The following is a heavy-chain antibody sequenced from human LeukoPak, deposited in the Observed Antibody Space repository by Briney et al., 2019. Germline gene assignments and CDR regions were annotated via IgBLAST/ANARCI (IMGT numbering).Heavy chain of an antibody. CDR2: ITSNGGST. D-gene: IGHD3-10*01. J-gene: IGHJ6*03. Sequence: PAGSLTRSCAVYRFTFSSYTMHWVRQAHGKGMEYDSAITSNGGSTYYANSVKGRFTISRDNYKNTLYLQMGSLRVEDMAVYYCARSRGLDLHYYYSTDVWGKGTTVTVSS. CDR1: RFTFSSYT. V-gene: IGHV3-64*01. CDR3: ARSRGLDLHYYYSTDV.